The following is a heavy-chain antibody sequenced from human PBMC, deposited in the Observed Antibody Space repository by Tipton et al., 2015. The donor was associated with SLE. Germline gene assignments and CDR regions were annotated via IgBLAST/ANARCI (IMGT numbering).Heavy chain of an antibody. D-gene: IGHD6-13*01. CDR3: ARVGVEQQLGY. Sequence: QSGPEVKKPGASVKVSCKASGYTFTSYYMHWVRQAPGQGLEWMAIINPSGGSTSYAQKFQGRVTMTRDTSTSTVYMELSSLRSEDTAVYYCARVGVEQQLGYWGQGTLVTVSS. CDR1: GYTFTSYY. V-gene: IGHV1-46*01. CDR2: INPSGGST. J-gene: IGHJ4*02.